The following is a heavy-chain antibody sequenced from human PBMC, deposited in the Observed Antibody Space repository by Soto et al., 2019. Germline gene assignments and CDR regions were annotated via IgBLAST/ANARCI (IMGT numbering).Heavy chain of an antibody. D-gene: IGHD3-10*01. J-gene: IGHJ6*02. Sequence: PSETLSLSCTVSGGSISSYYWSWIRQPPGKGLEWIGYIYYSGSTNYNPSLKSRVTISVDTSKNQFSLKLSSVTAADTAVYYCARDLGDYYGSGSYSNYGMDVWGQGTTVT. CDR3: ARDLGDYYGSGSYSNYGMDV. CDR2: IYYSGST. CDR1: GGSISSYY. V-gene: IGHV4-59*01.